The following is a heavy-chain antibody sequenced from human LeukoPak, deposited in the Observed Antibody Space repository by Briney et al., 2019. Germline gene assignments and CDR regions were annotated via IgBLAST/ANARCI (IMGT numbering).Heavy chain of an antibody. D-gene: IGHD4-17*01. CDR3: AKVADYGDYFDY. Sequence: GGSLRLSCAPSGFTFSSYAMNWVRQAPGKELEWVSAISGSGGSTYYADSVKGRFTISRDNSKNTLYLQMNSLRAEDTAVYYCAKVADYGDYFDYWGQGTLVTVSS. CDR1: GFTFSSYA. V-gene: IGHV3-23*01. CDR2: ISGSGGST. J-gene: IGHJ4*02.